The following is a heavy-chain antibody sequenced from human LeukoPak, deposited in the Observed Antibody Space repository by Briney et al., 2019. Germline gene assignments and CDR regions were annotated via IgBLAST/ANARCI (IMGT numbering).Heavy chain of an antibody. V-gene: IGHV3-23*01. CDR2: ITPNADRT. Sequence: GGSLRLSCAASGFTFGSYGMSWVRQAPGKGLEWVSFITPNADRTSYADSVEGRFTISRDNPRNTVYMQMTSLRDEDTAVYCCAIMHGYYDGSGYWVQWGQGTLVTVSS. CDR3: AIMHGYYDGSGYWVQ. CDR1: GFTFGSYG. J-gene: IGHJ1*01. D-gene: IGHD3-22*01.